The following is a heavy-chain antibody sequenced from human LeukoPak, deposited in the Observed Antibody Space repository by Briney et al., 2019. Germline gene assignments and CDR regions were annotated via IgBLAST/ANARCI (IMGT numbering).Heavy chain of an antibody. V-gene: IGHV4-59*01. CDR2: ISYSGST. Sequence: SENLSLTCTGSGGSISNYYWSWIRQPPGKGLEWIGYISYSGSTNYNPSLKSRVTISVDTSKNHFSLKLSSVTAADTAVNYCARSTRSWFDPWGQGTLVTVSS. CDR3: ARSTRSWFDP. CDR1: GGSISNYY. J-gene: IGHJ5*02.